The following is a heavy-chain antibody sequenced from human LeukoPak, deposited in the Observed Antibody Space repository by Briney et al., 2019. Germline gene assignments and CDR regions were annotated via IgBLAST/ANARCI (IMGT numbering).Heavy chain of an antibody. CDR1: GGSISSSSYY. D-gene: IGHD3-10*01. V-gene: IGHV4-39*07. CDR3: ARDGIYGSGNYYYPDGFDI. J-gene: IGHJ3*02. Sequence: SETLSLTCTVSGGSISSSSYYWGWIRQPPGKGLEWIGSIYYSGSTYYNPSLKSRVTISVDTSKNQFSLKLSSVTAADTAVYYCARDGIYGSGNYYYPDGFDIWGQGTMVTVSS. CDR2: IYYSGST.